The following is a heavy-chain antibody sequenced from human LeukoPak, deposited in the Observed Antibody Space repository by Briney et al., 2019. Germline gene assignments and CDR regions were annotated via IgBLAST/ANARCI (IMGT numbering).Heavy chain of an antibody. CDR1: GFTFSYFS. Sequence: GGSLRLSCAASGFTFSYFSMNWVRQAPGKGLEWLSYISDSSSTIYYADSVKGRFTISRDNAKNSLYLQMNSLRAEDTAVYYYARVIGSYGDSAYWGQGTLVTVSS. J-gene: IGHJ4*02. CDR2: ISDSSSTI. D-gene: IGHD4-17*01. CDR3: ARVIGSYGDSAY. V-gene: IGHV3-48*04.